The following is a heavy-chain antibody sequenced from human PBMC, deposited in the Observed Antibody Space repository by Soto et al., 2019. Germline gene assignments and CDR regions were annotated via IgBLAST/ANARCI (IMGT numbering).Heavy chain of an antibody. CDR3: ARLTYSSSDYYYYYGMDV. Sequence: GESLKISCKGSGYSFTSYWISWVRQMPGKGLEWMGRIDPSDSYTNYSPSFQGHVTISADKSISTAYLQWSSLKASGTAMYYCARLTYSSSDYYYYYGMDVWGQGTTVTVSS. V-gene: IGHV5-10-1*01. CDR1: GYSFTSYW. D-gene: IGHD6-6*01. J-gene: IGHJ6*02. CDR2: IDPSDSYT.